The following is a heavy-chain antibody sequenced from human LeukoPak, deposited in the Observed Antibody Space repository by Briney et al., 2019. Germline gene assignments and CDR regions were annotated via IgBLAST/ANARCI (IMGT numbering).Heavy chain of an antibody. Sequence: SETLSLTCAVYGGSFSGYYWSWIRQPPGKGLEWVGEINHSGSTNYNPSLKSRVTISVDTSKNQFSLKLSSVTAADTAVYYCARGVAAAPFDYWGQGTLVTVSS. J-gene: IGHJ4*02. D-gene: IGHD6-13*01. CDR1: GGSFSGYY. CDR2: INHSGST. V-gene: IGHV4-34*01. CDR3: ARGVAAAPFDY.